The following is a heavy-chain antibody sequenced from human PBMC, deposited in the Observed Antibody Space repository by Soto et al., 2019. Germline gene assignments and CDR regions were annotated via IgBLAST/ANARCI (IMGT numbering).Heavy chain of an antibody. CDR2: IYHSGST. Sequence: QLQLQESGSGLVKPSQTLSLTCAVSGGSISSGGYSWSWIRQPPGKVLEWIGYIYHSGSTYYNPSLKSRVTISVDRSKNQFSLKLSSVTAADTAVYYCARGGYDSSGYYLDAFDIWGQGTMVTVSS. J-gene: IGHJ3*02. V-gene: IGHV4-30-2*01. CDR1: GGSISSGGYS. CDR3: ARGGYDSSGYYLDAFDI. D-gene: IGHD3-22*01.